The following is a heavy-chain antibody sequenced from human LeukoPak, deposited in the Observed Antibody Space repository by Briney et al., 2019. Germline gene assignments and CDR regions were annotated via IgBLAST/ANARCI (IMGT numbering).Heavy chain of an antibody. J-gene: IGHJ4*02. Sequence: GESLRLSCEASAFTFSDAWMSWVRQAQGKGLEWVARITRRVDGEATHYAAAVDGRFTISRDDSKNTLYLQMTSLKIEDTAMYYCTADLFLSIRYNNDYWGRGALVTVSS. V-gene: IGHV3-15*01. CDR3: TADLFLSIRYNNDY. CDR2: ITRRVDGEAT. CDR1: AFTFSDAW. D-gene: IGHD1-1*01.